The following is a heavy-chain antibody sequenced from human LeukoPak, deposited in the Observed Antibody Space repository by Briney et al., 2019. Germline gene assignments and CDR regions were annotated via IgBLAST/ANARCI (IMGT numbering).Heavy chain of an antibody. CDR3: ARDLGIARLAFDI. Sequence: SETLSLTCTVSGGSISSYYLSWIRQPPGKGLERIGYIYYSGSTNYNPSLKSRVTISVDTSKNQFSLKLSSVTAADTAVYYCARDLGIARLAFDIWGQGTMVTVSS. CDR1: GGSISSYY. V-gene: IGHV4-59*01. J-gene: IGHJ3*02. CDR2: IYYSGST. D-gene: IGHD1-26*01.